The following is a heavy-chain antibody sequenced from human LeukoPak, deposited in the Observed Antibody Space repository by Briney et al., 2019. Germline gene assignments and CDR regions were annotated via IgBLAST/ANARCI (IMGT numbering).Heavy chain of an antibody. CDR1: GYTFTSYG. CDR2: ISAYNGNT. D-gene: IGHD3-9*01. CDR3: ARDMELRYFDWLPSEGCFDY. V-gene: IGHV1-18*01. Sequence: GASVKVSCKASGYTFTSYGISWVRQAPGQGLEWMGWISAYNGNTNYAQKLQGRVTMTTDTSTSTAYMELRSLRSDDTAVYYCARDMELRYFDWLPSEGCFDYWGQGTVVTVSS. J-gene: IGHJ4*02.